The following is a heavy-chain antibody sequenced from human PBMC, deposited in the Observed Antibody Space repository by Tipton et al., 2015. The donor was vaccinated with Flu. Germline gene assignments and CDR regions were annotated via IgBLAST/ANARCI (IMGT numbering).Heavy chain of an antibody. V-gene: IGHV1-46*01. CDR2: INVSGGST. J-gene: IGHJ5*02. CDR3: ARSTYYDFWGGSRWINWFDP. D-gene: IGHD3-3*01. Sequence: QVQLVQSGAEVKKPGASVKISCKASGHMFTSYYMHWVRQAPGQGLEWMGVINVSGGSTSYAQRFQGRVTLTRDTSTSTVYMELSSLRSDDTAVYYCARSTYYDFWGGSRWINWFDPWGQGTLVTVSS. CDR1: GHMFTSYY.